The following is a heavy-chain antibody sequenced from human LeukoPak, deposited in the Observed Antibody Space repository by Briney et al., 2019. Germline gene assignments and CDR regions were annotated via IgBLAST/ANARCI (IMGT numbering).Heavy chain of an antibody. Sequence: PSETLSLTCSVSGYSISSGYYWAWIRQPPGKGLEWIGSLYHNGRTYYNPSPKGRLTISVDTSKNQFSLKLSSVTAADTAMYHCARSFAHDGSHLGYGFWGQGSLVTVSS. J-gene: IGHJ4*02. CDR1: GYSISSGYY. CDR3: ARSFAHDGSHLGYGF. D-gene: IGHD1-26*01. V-gene: IGHV4-38-2*02. CDR2: LYHNGRT.